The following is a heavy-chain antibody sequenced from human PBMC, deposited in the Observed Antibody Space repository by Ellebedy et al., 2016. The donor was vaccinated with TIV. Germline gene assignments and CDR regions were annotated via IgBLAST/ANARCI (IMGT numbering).Heavy chain of an antibody. CDR1: GFTFSSHW. D-gene: IGHD1-1*01. Sequence: GGSLRLXXAASGFTFSSHWMNWVRQAPGQGLEWVANINQDGSGGYYADSVKGRFTISRDNAKNSLYLQMNSLRAEDTAVYYCARWNLPFDYWGQGTLVTVSS. J-gene: IGHJ4*02. V-gene: IGHV3-7*03. CDR2: INQDGSGG. CDR3: ARWNLPFDY.